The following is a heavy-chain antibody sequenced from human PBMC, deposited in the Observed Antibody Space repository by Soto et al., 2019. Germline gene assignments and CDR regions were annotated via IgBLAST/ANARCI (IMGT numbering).Heavy chain of an antibody. CDR3: ARGNLSFDFDS. V-gene: IGHV3-30*03. Sequence: VESGGDVVQPGRSLRLSCAASGFGFGSFGMHWVRQAPGQGLEWLAFISRDGLNTFYADSVRGRFTLSRDYSKSTMYLQMSALRDEDTALYYCARGNLSFDFDSWRRGTLVTVSS. CDR2: ISRDGLNT. CDR1: GFGFGSFG. D-gene: IGHD2-15*01. J-gene: IGHJ4*02.